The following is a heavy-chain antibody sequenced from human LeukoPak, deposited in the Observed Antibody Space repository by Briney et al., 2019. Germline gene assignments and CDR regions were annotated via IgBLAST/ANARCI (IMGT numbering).Heavy chain of an antibody. CDR1: GYTFTSYD. CDR3: ARPTRQMTDAFDI. Sequence: ASVKVSCKASGYTFTSYDMHWVRQAPGQGLEGMGIINPSGGSTSYAQKFQGRVTMTRDTSTSTVYMELSSLRSEDTAVYYCARPTRQMTDAFDIWGQGTMVTVSS. CDR2: INPSGGST. D-gene: IGHD5-24*01. V-gene: IGHV1-46*01. J-gene: IGHJ3*02.